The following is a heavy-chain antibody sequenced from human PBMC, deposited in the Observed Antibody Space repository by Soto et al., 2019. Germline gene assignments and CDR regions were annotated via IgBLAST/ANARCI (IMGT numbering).Heavy chain of an antibody. J-gene: IGHJ4*02. CDR3: ATAPPSFYFGSGSFLRGPYFDF. CDR2: IYPGDSDT. D-gene: IGHD3-10*01. V-gene: IGHV5-51*01. Sequence: GESLKISCNGSGYSFTSYWIGWVRQMPGKGLEWMGIIYPGDSDTRYSPSFQGQVTISADKSISTAYLQWSSLKASDTAMYYCATAPPSFYFGSGSFLRGPYFDFWGQGTLVTVSS. CDR1: GYSFTSYW.